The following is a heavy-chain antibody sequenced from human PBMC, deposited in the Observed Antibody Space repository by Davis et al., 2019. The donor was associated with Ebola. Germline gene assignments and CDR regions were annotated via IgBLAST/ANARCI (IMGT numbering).Heavy chain of an antibody. CDR3: ARDGVYDFWSGYYYYYYYMDV. V-gene: IGHV3-74*01. J-gene: IGHJ6*03. Sequence: GESLKISCTASGFTFSTYWMHWVRQVPGKGPLWVSRTNEDGTNIGYDDSVKGRFTISRDNARNTLLLQMDSLRVEDTGVYYCARDGVYDFWSGYYYYYYYMDVWGKGTTVTVSS. D-gene: IGHD3-3*01. CDR2: TNEDGTNI. CDR1: GFTFSTYW.